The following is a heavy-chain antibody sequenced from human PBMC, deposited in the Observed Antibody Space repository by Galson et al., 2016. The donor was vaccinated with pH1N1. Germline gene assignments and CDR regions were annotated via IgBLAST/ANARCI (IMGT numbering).Heavy chain of an antibody. Sequence: SLRLSCAASGFTFSDYYMRWIRQAPGKGLEWISDISSSSYTNYAASVKGRFTISRDNAKNSMYLQMNSLRAEDTAIYYCARGGLGVHYYDSSGHIDYWSQGTLVIVSS. CDR3: ARGGLGVHYYDSSGHIDY. J-gene: IGHJ4*02. CDR2: ISSSSYT. D-gene: IGHD3-22*01. V-gene: IGHV3-11*06. CDR1: GFTFSDYY.